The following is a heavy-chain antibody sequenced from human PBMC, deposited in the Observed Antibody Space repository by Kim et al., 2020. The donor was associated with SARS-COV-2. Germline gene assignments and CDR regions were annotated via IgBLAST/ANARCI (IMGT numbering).Heavy chain of an antibody. V-gene: IGHV3-53*01. Sequence: STYYAESVKGRFTISRDNSKNTLYLQMNSLRAEDTAVYYCARDLDYYGMDVWGQGTTVTVSS. J-gene: IGHJ6*02. CDR3: ARDLDYYGMDV. CDR2: ST.